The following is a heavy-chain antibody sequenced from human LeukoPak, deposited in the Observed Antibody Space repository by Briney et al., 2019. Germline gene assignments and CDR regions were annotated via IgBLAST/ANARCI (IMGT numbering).Heavy chain of an antibody. J-gene: IGHJ4*02. CDR3: ARDDCGGDCYLVH. D-gene: IGHD2-21*02. CDR1: GFTFRSYG. V-gene: IGHV3-33*01. CDR2: IWYDGSSQ. Sequence: GSSLRLSCAASGFTFRSYGMHWVRQAPGKGLEWVAGIWYDGSSQDYADSVKGRYTISRDNSKNTLFLQMNSLRAEDTAIYYCARDDCGGDCYLVHWGQGTLVIVSS.